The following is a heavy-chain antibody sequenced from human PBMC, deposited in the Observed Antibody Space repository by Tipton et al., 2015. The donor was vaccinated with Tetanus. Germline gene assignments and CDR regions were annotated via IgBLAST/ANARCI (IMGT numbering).Heavy chain of an antibody. CDR2: MSGSGGAT. D-gene: IGHD6-25*01. CDR1: GFTFSTYS. CDR3: ASGSALDY. J-gene: IGHJ4*02. Sequence: SLRLSCAASGFTFSTYSMTWVRQAPGKGLEWVSAMSGSGGATYYADSVRGRFTISRDSSKHTLYLQMNSLSAEDTGVYYCASGSALDYWGQGTLVTVSS. V-gene: IGHV3-23*01.